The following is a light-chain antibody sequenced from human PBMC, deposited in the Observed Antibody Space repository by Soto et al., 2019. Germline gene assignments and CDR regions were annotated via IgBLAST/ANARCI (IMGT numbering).Light chain of an antibody. V-gene: IGKV3-15*01. Sequence: EIVMTQSPATLSVSPGERATLSCRASQSVSSNLAWYQQKPGQAPRLLIYGASTRATGIPARFSGSGSGTESTLTISSLQSEDFAVYYCQHYNNWPRTFGQGTKVEIE. J-gene: IGKJ1*01. CDR2: GAS. CDR1: QSVSSN. CDR3: QHYNNWPRT.